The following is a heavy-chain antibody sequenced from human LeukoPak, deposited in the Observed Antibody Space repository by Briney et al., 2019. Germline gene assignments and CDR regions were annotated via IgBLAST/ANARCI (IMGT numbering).Heavy chain of an antibody. J-gene: IGHJ6*02. CDR3: ARANSAVFYYFGMDV. Sequence: SETLSLTCAVSGGSTSSGGYSWSWIRQPPGKGLEWIGYIYHSGSTYYNPSLKSRVTISVDRSKNQFSLKLSSVTAADTAVYYCARANSAVFYYFGMDVWGQGTTVTVSS. D-gene: IGHD2/OR15-2a*01. CDR2: IYHSGST. V-gene: IGHV4-30-2*01. CDR1: GGSTSSGGYS.